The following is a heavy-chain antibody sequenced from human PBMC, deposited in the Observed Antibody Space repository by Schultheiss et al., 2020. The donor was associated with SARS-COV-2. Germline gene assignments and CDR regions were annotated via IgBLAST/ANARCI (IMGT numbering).Heavy chain of an antibody. CDR2: INHSGST. V-gene: IGHV4-34*01. D-gene: IGHD5-18*01. CDR1: GGSISSYY. J-gene: IGHJ6*02. CDR3: ARLKGGYSYGLQWLVPYYYYGMDV. Sequence: SQTLSLTCTVSGGSISSYYWSWIRQPPGKGLEWIGEINHSGSTNYNPSLKSRVTMSVDTSQSQFSLKLSSVTAADTAVYYCARLKGGYSYGLQWLVPYYYYGMDVWGQGTTVTVSS.